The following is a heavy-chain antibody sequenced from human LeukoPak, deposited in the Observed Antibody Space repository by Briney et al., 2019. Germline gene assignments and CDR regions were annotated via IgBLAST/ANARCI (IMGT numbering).Heavy chain of an antibody. Sequence: PGGSLRLSCTASGFTFGDYAMSWVRQAPGKGLEWVGFIRSKAYGGTTEYAASVKGRFTISRDDSKSIAYPQMNSLKTEDTAVYYCTRGGFDYGDYGGDYWGQGTLVTVSS. J-gene: IGHJ4*02. CDR3: TRGGFDYGDYGGDY. V-gene: IGHV3-49*04. D-gene: IGHD4-17*01. CDR2: IRSKAYGGTT. CDR1: GFTFGDYA.